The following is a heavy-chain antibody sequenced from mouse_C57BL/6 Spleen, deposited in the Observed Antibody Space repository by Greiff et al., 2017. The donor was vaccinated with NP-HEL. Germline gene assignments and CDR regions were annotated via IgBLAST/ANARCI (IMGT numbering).Heavy chain of an antibody. CDR1: GFSLTSYG. J-gene: IGHJ4*01. D-gene: IGHD2-4*01. Sequence: VKLMESGPGLVQPSQSLSITCTVSGFSLTSYGVHWVRQSPGKGLEWLGVIWSGGSTDYNAAFISRLSISKDNSKSQVFFKMNSLQADDTAIYYCARLYDYDGYYYAMDYWGQGTSVTVSS. V-gene: IGHV2-2*01. CDR2: IWSGGST. CDR3: ARLYDYDGYYYAMDY.